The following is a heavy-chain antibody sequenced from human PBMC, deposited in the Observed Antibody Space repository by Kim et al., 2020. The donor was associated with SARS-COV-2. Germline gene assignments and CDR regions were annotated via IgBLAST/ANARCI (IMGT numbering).Heavy chain of an antibody. CDR3: AREEGIAAQPNWFDP. V-gene: IGHV3-33*01. CDR2: IWYDGSNK. D-gene: IGHD6-13*01. J-gene: IGHJ5*02. CDR1: GFTFSSYG. Sequence: GGSLRLSCAASGFTFSSYGMHWVRQAPGKGLEWVAVIWYDGSNKYYADSVKGRFTISRDNSKNTLYLQMNSLRAEDTAVYYCAREEGIAAQPNWFDPWGQGALVTVSS.